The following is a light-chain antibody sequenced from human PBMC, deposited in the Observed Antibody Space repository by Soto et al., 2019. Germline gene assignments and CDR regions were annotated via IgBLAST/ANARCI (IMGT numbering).Light chain of an antibody. J-gene: IGKJ3*01. CDR3: QQYNNWPFT. CDR1: QSVSSN. V-gene: IGKV3-15*01. CDR2: GAS. Sequence: EIVMTQSPVTLSVSPGERATLSCRASQSVSSNLAWYQQKSGQAPRLLIYGASTRATGIPARFSGSGSGTEFTFPISSLQSEDFAVYYCQQYNNWPFTFGPGTTVDIK.